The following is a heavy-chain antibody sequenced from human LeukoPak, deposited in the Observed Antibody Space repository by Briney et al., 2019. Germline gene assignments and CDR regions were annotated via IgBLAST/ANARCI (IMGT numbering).Heavy chain of an antibody. CDR3: AKDTPAYDSSGYYYPYLDY. V-gene: IGHV3-30*02. Sequence: PGGSLRLPCAASGFTFSSYGMHWVRQAPGKGLQWVTFIRYDGSNKHYADSVKGRFNISRDNSKNTLYLQMNSLRAEDTAVYYCAKDTPAYDSSGYYYPYLDYWGQGTLVTVSS. J-gene: IGHJ4*02. CDR2: IRYDGSNK. D-gene: IGHD3-22*01. CDR1: GFTFSSYG.